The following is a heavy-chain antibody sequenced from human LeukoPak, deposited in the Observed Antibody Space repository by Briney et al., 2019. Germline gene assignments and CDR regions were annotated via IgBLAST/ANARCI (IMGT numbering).Heavy chain of an antibody. V-gene: IGHV1-69*05. CDR2: IIPIFGTA. J-gene: IGHJ5*02. Sequence: SVKVSCKASGGTFSSYAISWVRQAPGQGLEWMGGIIPIFGTANYAQKFQGRVTITTDESTSTAYMELSSLRSEDTAVYYCARDRGGYQNWFDPWGQGTLVTVSS. CDR3: ARDRGGYQNWFDP. CDR1: GGTFSSYA. D-gene: IGHD5-18*01.